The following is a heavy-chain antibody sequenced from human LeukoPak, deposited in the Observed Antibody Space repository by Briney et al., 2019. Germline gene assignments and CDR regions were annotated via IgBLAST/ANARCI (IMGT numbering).Heavy chain of an antibody. CDR3: ARSMHSSSWYGSAFDI. J-gene: IGHJ3*02. V-gene: IGHV1-18*01. CDR1: GYTFTSYG. D-gene: IGHD6-13*01. Sequence: GASVKVSCKASGYTFTSYGISWVRQAPGQGLEWMGWISAYNGNTNYAQKLQGRVTMTTDTSTSTAYMELRSPRSDDTAVYYCARSMHSSSWYGSAFDIWGQGTMVTVSS. CDR2: ISAYNGNT.